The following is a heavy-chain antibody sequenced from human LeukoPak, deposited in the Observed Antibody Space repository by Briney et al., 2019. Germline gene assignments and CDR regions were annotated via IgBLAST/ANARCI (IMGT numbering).Heavy chain of an antibody. CDR1: GYTFTSYY. D-gene: IGHD6-19*01. J-gene: IGHJ4*02. CDR3: ARDAHSSGWYGPLDY. Sequence: ASVKVSCKASGYTFTSYYMHWVRQAPGQGLEWMGIINPSGGSTSYAQKFQGRVTMTRDMSTSTVYMELSSLRSEDTAVYYCARDAHSSGWYGPLDYWGQGTLVTVSS. V-gene: IGHV1-46*01. CDR2: INPSGGST.